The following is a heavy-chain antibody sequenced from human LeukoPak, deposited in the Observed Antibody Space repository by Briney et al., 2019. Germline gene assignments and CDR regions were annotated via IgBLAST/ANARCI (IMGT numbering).Heavy chain of an antibody. CDR1: GFTFSSYS. Sequence: PGGSLRLSCAASGFTFSSYSMNWVRQAPGKGLEWVSYISSSSSTIYYADSVKGRFTISRDNAKNSLYLQMNSLRAEDTAVYYCARDAHTGSGTYWGGVDYYYDLDVWGQGTTVTVSS. D-gene: IGHD3-10*01. J-gene: IGHJ6*02. CDR3: ARDAHTGSGTYWGGVDYYYDLDV. CDR2: ISSSSSTI. V-gene: IGHV3-48*04.